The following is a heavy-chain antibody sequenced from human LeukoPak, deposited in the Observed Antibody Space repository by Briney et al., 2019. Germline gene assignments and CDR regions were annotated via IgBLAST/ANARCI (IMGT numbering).Heavy chain of an antibody. D-gene: IGHD3-16*01. CDR3: ARDYAPRDYYFDY. Sequence: GGSLRLSCAASGFIFSSYSMNWVRQAPGKGLEWVAVISYDGSNKYYADSVKGRFTISRDNSKNTLYLQMNSLRAEDTAVYYCARDYAPRDYYFDYWGQGTLVTVSS. CDR1: GFIFSSYS. J-gene: IGHJ4*02. CDR2: ISYDGSNK. V-gene: IGHV3-30*03.